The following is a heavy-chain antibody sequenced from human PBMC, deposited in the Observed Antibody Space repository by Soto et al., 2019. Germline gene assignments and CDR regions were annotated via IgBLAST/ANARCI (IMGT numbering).Heavy chain of an antibody. Sequence: VGSLRLSCAASGFSFSNYAMTWVRQAPGKGLEWVSVIGGSGGRAFYADSVKGRFTISRDNSKNTLFLQMNSLRAEDTAVYYCAKNVNSYDYYYFDYWGQGTLVTVSS. D-gene: IGHD3-16*01. V-gene: IGHV3-23*01. J-gene: IGHJ4*02. CDR2: IGGSGGRA. CDR1: GFSFSNYA. CDR3: AKNVNSYDYYYFDY.